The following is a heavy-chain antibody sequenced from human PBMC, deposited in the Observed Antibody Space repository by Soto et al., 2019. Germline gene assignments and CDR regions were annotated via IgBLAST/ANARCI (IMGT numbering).Heavy chain of an antibody. V-gene: IGHV3-7*03. CDR2: INHEGSEK. CDR1: GCTLRSYW. D-gene: IGHD4-17*01. Sequence: GGSLRRSCIASGCTLRSYWMTWVRQAPGKGLEWVANINHEGSEKYYVDSLKGRFTISRDNAEKSLYLQMNSLRADYTAVYFCASGDVGDSALYGRYGLGGWGRGTTVTVSS. J-gene: IGHJ6*02. CDR3: ASGDVGDSALYGRYGLGG.